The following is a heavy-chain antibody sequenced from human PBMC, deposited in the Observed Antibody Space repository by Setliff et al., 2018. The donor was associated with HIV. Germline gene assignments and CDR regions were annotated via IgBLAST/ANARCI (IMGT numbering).Heavy chain of an antibody. CDR3: ARVCSGYYYYYFDY. D-gene: IGHD3-22*01. V-gene: IGHV4-59*01. CDR1: GGSISSYY. J-gene: IGHJ4*02. CDR2: IYYSGST. Sequence: SETLSLTCTVSGGSISSYYWSWIRQPPGKGLEWIGYIYYSGSTNYNPSLKSRVTISVDTSKNQFSLKLSSVTAADTAVYYCARVCSGYYYYYFDYWGQGTLVTVSS.